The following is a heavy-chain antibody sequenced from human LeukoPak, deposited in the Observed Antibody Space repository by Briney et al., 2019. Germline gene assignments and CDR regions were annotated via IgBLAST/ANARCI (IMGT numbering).Heavy chain of an antibody. CDR2: ISSSGSTI. Sequence: GGSLGLSCAASGFTFSSYEMNWVRQAPGKGLEWVSYISSSGSTIYYADSVKGRFTISRDNAKKSLYLQMNSLRAEDTAVYYCATLVRGDVYFDYWGQGTLVTVSS. D-gene: IGHD3-10*02. J-gene: IGHJ4*02. CDR1: GFTFSSYE. V-gene: IGHV3-48*03. CDR3: ATLVRGDVYFDY.